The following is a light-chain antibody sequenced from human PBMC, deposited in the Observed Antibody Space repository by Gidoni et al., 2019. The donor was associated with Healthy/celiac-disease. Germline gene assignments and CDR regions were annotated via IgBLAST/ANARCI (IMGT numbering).Light chain of an antibody. Sequence: DIVMTQSPLSLPVTPGETASISCRSSQSLLHRNGYNYLDWYLQKPGQSPQLLIYLVSNRSSGVPDRLCGRGSGTDFTLKISRVEADDVWVYYCMQALQTPLTFGGGTKVEIK. CDR1: QSLLHRNGYNY. CDR2: LVS. V-gene: IGKV2-28*01. J-gene: IGKJ4*01. CDR3: MQALQTPLT.